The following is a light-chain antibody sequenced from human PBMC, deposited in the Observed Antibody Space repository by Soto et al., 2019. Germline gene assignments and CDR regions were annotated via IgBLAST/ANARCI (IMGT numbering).Light chain of an antibody. CDR3: QQSYSTPLT. V-gene: IGKV1-39*01. CDR1: QSISRY. J-gene: IGKJ1*01. CDR2: AAS. Sequence: DIQMTQSPSSQSVSVGDTVTITCRASQSISRYLNWYQQKPGKAPELLIYAASSLRSGVPARFSGSGSGTEFTLTVSSLQPEDFASYYCQQSYSTPLTFGQGTKVDIK.